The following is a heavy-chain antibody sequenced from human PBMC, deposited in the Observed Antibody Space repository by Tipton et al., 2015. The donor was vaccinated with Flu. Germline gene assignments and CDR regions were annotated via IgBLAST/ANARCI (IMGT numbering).Heavy chain of an antibody. CDR2: IYYTRST. V-gene: IGHV4-59*01. Sequence: LRLSCTVSGGSISSYYWNWIRQSPGKGLEWIGYIYYTRSTSYNPSLKSRVTISMDTSKNQFSLKLSSVTAADTAVYYCARDRGIPTRLLAFDIWGHGTKVAVSS. CDR1: GGSISSYY. J-gene: IGHJ3*02. D-gene: IGHD6-6*01. CDR3: ARDRGIPTRLLAFDI.